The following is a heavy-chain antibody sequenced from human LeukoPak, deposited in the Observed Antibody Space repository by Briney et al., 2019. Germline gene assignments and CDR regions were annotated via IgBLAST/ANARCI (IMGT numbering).Heavy chain of an antibody. V-gene: IGHV3-23*01. J-gene: IGHJ3*02. CDR3: ARDARGAAAADDAFDI. CDR1: GFTFSSYG. Sequence: GGSLRLSCAVTGFTFSSYGMSWVRQAPGKGLEWVSAISSSGGNTYYADSVKGRFIISRDSSKNTLYLQMSSLRVEDTAVYYCARDARGAAAADDAFDIWGQGTMVTVSS. CDR2: ISSSGGNT. D-gene: IGHD6-13*01.